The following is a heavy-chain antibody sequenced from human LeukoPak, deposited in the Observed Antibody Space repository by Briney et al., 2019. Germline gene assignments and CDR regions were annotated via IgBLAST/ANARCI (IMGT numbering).Heavy chain of an antibody. CDR3: ARRLERELRIDY. CDR1: GGSISSSSYY. D-gene: IGHD1-1*01. J-gene: IGHJ4*02. Sequence: SETLSLTCTVSGGSISSSSYYWGWIRQPPGKGLEWIGSIYYSGSTYYNPSLKSRVTISVDTSKNQFSLKLSSVTAADTAVYYCARRLERELRIDYWGQGTLVTVSS. CDR2: IYYSGST. V-gene: IGHV4-39*07.